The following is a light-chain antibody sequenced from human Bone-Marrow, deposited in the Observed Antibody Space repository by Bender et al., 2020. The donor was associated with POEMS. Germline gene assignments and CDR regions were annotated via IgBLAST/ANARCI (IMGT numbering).Light chain of an antibody. CDR3: QSADIADTWI. Sequence: SSEVTQPPSVSVSPGQTARITCSGDTLPNHYVYWYQLKPGQAPVFVIAKDSQRPSGIPERFSGSTSGTTATLTITGVQPEDEADYYCQSADIADTWIFGGGTKLTVL. V-gene: IGLV3-25*03. J-gene: IGLJ2*01. CDR1: TLPNHY. CDR2: KDS.